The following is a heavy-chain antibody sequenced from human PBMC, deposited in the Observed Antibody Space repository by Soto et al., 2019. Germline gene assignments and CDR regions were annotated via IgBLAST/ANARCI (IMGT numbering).Heavy chain of an antibody. CDR1: GFTFNSNW. V-gene: IGHV3-7*01. CDR2: INQDGSEK. J-gene: IGHJ4*02. CDR3: SKSLDY. Sequence: GGSLRLSCAASGFTFNSNWMDWVRQAPGKGLEWVANINQDGSEKNYVDSVKGRFTISRNNAKNSLYLQMSSLTAEDSALYYCSKSLDYWGQGALVTVSS.